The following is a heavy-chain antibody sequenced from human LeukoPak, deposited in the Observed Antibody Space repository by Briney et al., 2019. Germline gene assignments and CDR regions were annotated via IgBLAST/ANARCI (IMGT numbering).Heavy chain of an antibody. CDR1: GFTFSNHA. J-gene: IGHJ4*02. V-gene: IGHV3-23*01. Sequence: GGSLRLSCAASGFTFSNHAMSWVRQDPGKGLQWVAVISGGGRTTEYADFVKGRFTISRDNSKNTLSLQMNSLTVEDTAIYFCAKNVVVKRYIDFWGQGTLVTVSS. CDR2: ISGGGRTT. D-gene: IGHD2-15*01. CDR3: AKNVVVKRYIDF.